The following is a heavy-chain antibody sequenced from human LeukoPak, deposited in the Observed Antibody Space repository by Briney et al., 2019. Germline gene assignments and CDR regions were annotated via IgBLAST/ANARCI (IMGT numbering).Heavy chain of an antibody. CDR3: AREVPTYCGGDCYLNHDAFDI. J-gene: IGHJ3*02. Sequence: GASVKVSCKASGYTFTGYYMHWVRQAPGQGLEWMGWINPNSGGTNYAQKFHGRVTNTRHTSISTAYMELSRLRSDDTAVYYCAREVPTYCGGDCYLNHDAFDIWGQGTMVTVSS. D-gene: IGHD2-21*01. CDR2: INPNSGGT. V-gene: IGHV1-2*02. CDR1: GYTFTGYY.